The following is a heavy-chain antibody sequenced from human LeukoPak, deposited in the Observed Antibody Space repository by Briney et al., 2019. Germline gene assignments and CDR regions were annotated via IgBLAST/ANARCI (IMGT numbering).Heavy chain of an antibody. CDR3: AKFRFPDQSTGFYH. V-gene: IGHV3-21*01. CDR2: ISSSSSYI. D-gene: IGHD1-1*01. CDR1: GFTFSSYS. J-gene: IGHJ4*02. Sequence: GGSLRLSCAASGFTFSSYSMNWVRQAPGKGLEWVSSISSSSSYIYYADSVKGRFTISRDNAKNSLYLQMNSLRAEDTAVYYCAKFRFPDQSTGFYHGDRGTRDTLS.